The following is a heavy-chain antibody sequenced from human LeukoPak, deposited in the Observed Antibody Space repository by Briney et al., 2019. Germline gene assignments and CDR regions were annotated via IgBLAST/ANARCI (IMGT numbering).Heavy chain of an antibody. CDR2: IIPILGIA. D-gene: IGHD5-24*01. Sequence: GSSVKVSCKASGGTFSSYAISWVRQAPGQGLEWMGGIIPILGIANYAQKFQGRVTITADKSTSTAYMELSSLRSEDTAVYYCARVEMATIFRSHPGNYFDYWGQGTLVTVSS. CDR1: GGTFSSYA. CDR3: ARVEMATIFRSHPGNYFDY. J-gene: IGHJ4*02. V-gene: IGHV1-69*04.